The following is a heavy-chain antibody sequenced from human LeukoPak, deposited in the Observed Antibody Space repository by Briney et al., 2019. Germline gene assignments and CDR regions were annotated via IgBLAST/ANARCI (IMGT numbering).Heavy chain of an antibody. Sequence: KPSETLSLTCTVSGGSISSSSYYWGWIRQPPGKGLEWIGSIYYSGSTYYNPSLKSRVTISVDTSKNQFSLKLSSVTAADTAVYYCARPISGRGAFDIWGQGTMVTVSS. V-gene: IGHV4-39*01. CDR1: GGSISSSSYY. J-gene: IGHJ3*02. CDR3: ARPISGRGAFDI. CDR2: IYYSGST. D-gene: IGHD3-10*01.